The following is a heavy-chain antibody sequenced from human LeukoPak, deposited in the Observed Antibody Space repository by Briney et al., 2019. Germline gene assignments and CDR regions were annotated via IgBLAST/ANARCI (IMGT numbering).Heavy chain of an antibody. CDR1: GVILSNYA. CDR2: ISFDGTNK. D-gene: IGHD4-17*01. V-gene: IGHV3-30*04. CDR3: ATDYGDYEPIDY. Sequence: GGSLRLSCTASGVILSNYAMHWVRRPPGRGLEWVAVISFDGTNKYYGDSVEGRFSVSRHNSKNTLYLQMNSLRPDDTAMYYCATDYGDYEPIDYWGQGTLVTVSS. J-gene: IGHJ4*02.